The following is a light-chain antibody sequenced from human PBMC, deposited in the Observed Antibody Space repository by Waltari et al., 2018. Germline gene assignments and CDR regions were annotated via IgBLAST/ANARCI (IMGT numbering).Light chain of an antibody. CDR2: GAS. V-gene: IGKV3-20*01. CDR3: QQYGSSPRT. Sequence: EIVLTQSPGTLSLSPGERAALPCRARQSVTSGYLAWYQQKPGQAPRLLIYGASSRATGIPDRFSGSGSGTDFTLTISRLEPEDFAVYYCQQYGSSPRTFGGGTKVEIK. J-gene: IGKJ4*01. CDR1: QSVTSGY.